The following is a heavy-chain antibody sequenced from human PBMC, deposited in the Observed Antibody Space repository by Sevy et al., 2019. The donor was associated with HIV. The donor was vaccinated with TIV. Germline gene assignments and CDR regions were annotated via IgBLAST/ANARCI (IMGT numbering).Heavy chain of an antibody. Sequence: GGSLRLSCAASGFTFSEYSMSWIRQTPGKGLEWVSTLSFGCGKINYADSVKGRFTISRDNSKNSFYLQMDNLRVEDTALYYCAREGCTRPHDYWGQGTRVTVSS. CDR3: AREGCTRPHDY. CDR1: GFTFSEYS. J-gene: IGHJ4*02. V-gene: IGHV3-23*01. CDR2: LSFGCGKI. D-gene: IGHD2-8*01.